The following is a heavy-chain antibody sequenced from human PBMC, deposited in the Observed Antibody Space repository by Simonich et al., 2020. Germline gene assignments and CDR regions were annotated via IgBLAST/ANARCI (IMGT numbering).Heavy chain of an antibody. CDR3: ARAYSSSWYNWFDP. J-gene: IGHJ5*02. Sequence: QVQLVESGGGVVQPGRSLRLSCAASGFTFSSYGMHWVRHAPGKGLEWVAVIWYDGSNKYYADSVKGRFTISRDNSKNTLYLQMNSLRAEDTAVYYCARAYSSSWYNWFDPWGQGTLVTVSS. CDR2: IWYDGSNK. CDR1: GFTFSSYG. D-gene: IGHD6-13*01. V-gene: IGHV3-33*01.